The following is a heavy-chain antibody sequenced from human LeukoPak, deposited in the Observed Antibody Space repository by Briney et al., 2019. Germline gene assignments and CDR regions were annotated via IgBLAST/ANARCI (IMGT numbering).Heavy chain of an antibody. CDR3: ARGPYYDFWSGYWVYWFDP. J-gene: IGHJ5*02. CDR1: GGSFSGYY. Sequence: PSETLSLTCAVYGGSFSGYYLSWIRQPPGKGLEWIGEINHSGSTNYNPSLKSRVTISVDTSKNQFSLKLSSVTAADTAVYYCARGPYYDFWSGYWVYWFDPWGQGTLVTVSS. D-gene: IGHD3-3*01. CDR2: INHSGST. V-gene: IGHV4-34*01.